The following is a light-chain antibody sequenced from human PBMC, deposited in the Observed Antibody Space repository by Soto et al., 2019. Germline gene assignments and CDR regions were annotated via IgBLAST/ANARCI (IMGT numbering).Light chain of an antibody. CDR1: SSDVGGYNH. V-gene: IGLV2-23*02. CDR3: CSYAGSSTVV. J-gene: IGLJ2*01. CDR2: EVS. Sequence: QSALTQPASVSGSPGQSITISCTGTSSDVGGYNHVSWYQQHPGKAPKLMIYEVSKRPSGVSNRFSGSKSGNTASLTISGLQAEDEADYYCCSYAGSSTVVFGRGTKLTVL.